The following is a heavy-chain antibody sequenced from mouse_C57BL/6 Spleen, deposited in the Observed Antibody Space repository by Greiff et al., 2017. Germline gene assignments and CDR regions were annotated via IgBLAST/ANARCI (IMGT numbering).Heavy chain of an antibody. D-gene: IGHD2-2*01. Sequence: EVHLVESEGGLVQPGSSMKLSCTASGFTFSDYYMAWVRQVPEKGLEWVANINYDGSSTYYLDSLKSRFIISRDNAKNILYLQMSILKSEDTATYYCARLWLRRGFDYWGQGTTLTVSS. CDR2: INYDGSST. J-gene: IGHJ2*01. V-gene: IGHV5-16*01. CDR1: GFTFSDYY. CDR3: ARLWLRRGFDY.